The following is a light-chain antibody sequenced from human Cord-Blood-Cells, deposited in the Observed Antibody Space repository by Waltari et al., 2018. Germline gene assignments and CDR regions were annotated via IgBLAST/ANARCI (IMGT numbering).Light chain of an antibody. CDR1: SSDVGGYNY. V-gene: IGLV2-14*01. CDR2: EVS. CDR3: SSYTSSSTLV. J-gene: IGLJ3*02. Sequence: QSALTQPASVSGSPGQSLTISCTGTSSDVGGYNYVSWYHQHPGKAPKLMIYEVSKRPSGVSNRFSGSKSGNTASLTISGLQAEDEADYYCSSYTSSSTLVFGGGTKLTVL.